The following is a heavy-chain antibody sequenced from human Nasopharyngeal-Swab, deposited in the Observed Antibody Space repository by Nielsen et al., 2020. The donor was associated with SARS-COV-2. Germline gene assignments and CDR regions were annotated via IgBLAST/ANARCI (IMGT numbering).Heavy chain of an antibody. CDR1: GFTFSSYS. Sequence: GGSLRLSSAASGFTFSSYSMNWVRQAPGKGLEWVSSISSSSSYIYYADSVKGRFTISRDNAKNSLYLQMNSLRAEDTAVYYCARVEMATITTSYYYYYGMDVWGQGTTVTVSS. CDR2: ISSSSSYI. V-gene: IGHV3-21*01. D-gene: IGHD5-24*01. CDR3: ARVEMATITTSYYYYYGMDV. J-gene: IGHJ6*02.